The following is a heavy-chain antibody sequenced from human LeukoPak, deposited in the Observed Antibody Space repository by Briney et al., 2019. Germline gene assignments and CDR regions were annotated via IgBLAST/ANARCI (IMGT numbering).Heavy chain of an antibody. J-gene: IGHJ4*02. Sequence: GGSLRLSCAASGFTFSSYAMSWVRQAPGKGLEWVSTISGSGGSTYFADSVKGRFTISRDNSKNTLYLQVNRLRAEDTAVYYCAKLPPTEQYYFDSWGQGTLVTVSS. CDR3: AKLPPTEQYYFDS. CDR1: GFTFSSYA. D-gene: IGHD6-19*01. V-gene: IGHV3-23*01. CDR2: ISGSGGST.